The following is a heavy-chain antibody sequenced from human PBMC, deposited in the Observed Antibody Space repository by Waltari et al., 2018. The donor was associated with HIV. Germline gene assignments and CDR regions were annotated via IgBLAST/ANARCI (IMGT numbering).Heavy chain of an antibody. CDR2: SITIFGSP. CDR1: GGPFSNSA. D-gene: IGHD5-18*01. CDR3: ASASRDTAMGAFDI. J-gene: IGHJ3*02. V-gene: IGHV1-69*01. Sequence: QVHPVQSGAEVNRPGSAAKVCCKSSGGPFSNSAINWVRQAPGQGLEWIGGSITIFGSPNNAQKFQGRVTITADESTSTFYMKLSGLRSEDTAVYYCASASRDTAMGAFDIWGQGTMVTVSS.